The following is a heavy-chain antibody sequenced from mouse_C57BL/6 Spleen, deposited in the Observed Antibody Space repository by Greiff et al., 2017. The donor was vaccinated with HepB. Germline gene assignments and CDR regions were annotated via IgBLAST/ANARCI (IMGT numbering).Heavy chain of an antibody. Sequence: EVKLEESGPGLVKPSQSLSLTCSVTGYSITSGYYWNWIRQFPGNKLEWMGYISYDGSNNYNPSLKNRISITRDTSKNQFFLKLNSVTTEDTATYYCARDTGDYYGSSYPYYAMDYWGQGTSVTVSS. D-gene: IGHD1-1*01. CDR2: ISYDGSN. V-gene: IGHV3-6*01. J-gene: IGHJ4*01. CDR3: ARDTGDYYGSSYPYYAMDY. CDR1: GYSITSGYY.